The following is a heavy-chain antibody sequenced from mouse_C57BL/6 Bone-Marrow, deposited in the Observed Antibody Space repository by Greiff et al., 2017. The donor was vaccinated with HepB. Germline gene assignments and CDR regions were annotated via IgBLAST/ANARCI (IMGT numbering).Heavy chain of an antibody. Sequence: QVQLQQPGAELVKPGASVKLSCKASGYTFTSYWMHWVKQRPGQGLEWIGMIHPNSGSTNYNEKFKSKATLTVDKSSSTAYMQLSSLTSEDSAVYYWTRRGIYDYALDYWGQGTTLTVSS. J-gene: IGHJ2*01. D-gene: IGHD2-4*01. V-gene: IGHV1-64*01. CDR2: IHPNSGST. CDR3: TRRGIYDYALDY. CDR1: GYTFTSYW.